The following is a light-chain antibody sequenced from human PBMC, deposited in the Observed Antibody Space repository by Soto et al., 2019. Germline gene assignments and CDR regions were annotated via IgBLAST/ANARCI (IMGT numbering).Light chain of an antibody. CDR1: SSDVGAYDY. V-gene: IGLV2-14*01. CDR3: SLYTSSDTPYV. Sequence: QSALTQPASVSGSPGQSITISCTGTSSDVGAYDYVSWFQQHPDKAPKLIISVVSNRPSGVSNRFSGSKSGNTASLTISGLQADDEADYYCSLYTSSDTPYVFGTGTKVTVL. CDR2: VVS. J-gene: IGLJ1*01.